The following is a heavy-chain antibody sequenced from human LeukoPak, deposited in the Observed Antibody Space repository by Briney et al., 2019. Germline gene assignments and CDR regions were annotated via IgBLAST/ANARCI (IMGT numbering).Heavy chain of an antibody. CDR1: GGTFSSYA. J-gene: IGHJ4*02. CDR2: IIPIFGTA. CDR3: ARRYYYDSSGYYYVY. D-gene: IGHD3-22*01. V-gene: IGHV1-69*13. Sequence: SVKVSCKASGGTFSSYAISWVRHAPGQGLEWMGGIIPIFGTANYAQEFQGRVTITADESTSTAYMELSSLRSEDTAVYYCARRYYYDSSGYYYVYWGQGTLVTVSS.